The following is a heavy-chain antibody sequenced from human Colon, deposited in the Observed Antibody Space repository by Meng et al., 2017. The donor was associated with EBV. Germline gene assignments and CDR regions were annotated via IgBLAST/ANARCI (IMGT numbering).Heavy chain of an antibody. V-gene: IGHV4-39*01. Sequence: LLLQESGPGLLKPSETCSLTCTVSGGSISSKVYYWDWVRQPPGKGLEWIGAIYHSGSTSYNPSLQSRVTMFVDTSKNQFSLMLTSVTATDTAVYYCARRRGGSGRDCWGQGTLVTVSS. CDR3: ARRRGGSGRDC. CDR1: GGSISSKVYY. J-gene: IGHJ4*02. CDR2: IYHSGST. D-gene: IGHD3-10*01.